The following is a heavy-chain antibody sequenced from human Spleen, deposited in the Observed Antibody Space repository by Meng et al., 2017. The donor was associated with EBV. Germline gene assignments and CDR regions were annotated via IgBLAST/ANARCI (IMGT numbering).Heavy chain of an antibody. J-gene: IGHJ4*02. CDR1: GASIISGDSY. CDR3: AGKLYTDSFFDS. D-gene: IGHD2-2*02. Sequence: QLHLQESGPALVKPSPTLSLPCAASGASIISGDSYWNCIRQSPGKGLEWIGYIYYSGTTYYNPSLKSRLTISVDTAKNQFSLKLTAVTAADTAVYYCAGKLYTDSFFDSWGQGTLVTVSS. V-gene: IGHV4-30-4*01. CDR2: IYYSGTT.